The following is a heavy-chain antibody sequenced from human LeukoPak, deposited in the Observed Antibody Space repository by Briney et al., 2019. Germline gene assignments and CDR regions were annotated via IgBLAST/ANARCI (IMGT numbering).Heavy chain of an antibody. J-gene: IGHJ3*02. CDR1: GFTFSGSA. D-gene: IGHD1-20*01. CDR2: IRSKANSYAT. V-gene: IGHV3-73*01. CDR3: TRPHKGYNWNDARAFDI. Sequence: GGSLKLSCAASGFTFSGSAMHWVRQASGKGLEWVGRIRSKANSYATAYAASVKGRFTISRDDPKNTAYLQMNSLKTEDTAVYYCTRPHKGYNWNDARAFDIWGQGTMVTVSS.